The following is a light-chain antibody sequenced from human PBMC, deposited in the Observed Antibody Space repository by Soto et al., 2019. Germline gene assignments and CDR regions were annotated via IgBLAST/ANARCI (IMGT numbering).Light chain of an antibody. CDR3: QQHYSSPQT. J-gene: IGKJ1*01. Sequence: DIVMTQSPDTLAVSLGERATINCKSSQSVLYSSNNKNYLAWYQQKPGQPPKLLIYWASTRESGVPDRFSGSGSGPDFTLTISSLQAEDVAAYYCQQHYSSPQTFGQGTKVEIK. V-gene: IGKV4-1*01. CDR1: QSVLYSSNNKNY. CDR2: WAS.